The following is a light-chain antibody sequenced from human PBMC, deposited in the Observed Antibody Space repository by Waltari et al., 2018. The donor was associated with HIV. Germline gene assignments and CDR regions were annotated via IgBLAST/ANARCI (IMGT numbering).Light chain of an antibody. V-gene: IGKV3-20*01. CDR3: QHYGTSPPIYI. J-gene: IGKJ2*01. Sequence: EIVLTQSPGTVSLSPGDRATLSCRASQSVTTFLAWFQQKPGQAPRILIYGASNRATGIPDRFRASGSGTDFILTISRLEPEDFAVYYCQHYGTSPPIYIFGQGTRLQI. CDR2: GAS. CDR1: QSVTTF.